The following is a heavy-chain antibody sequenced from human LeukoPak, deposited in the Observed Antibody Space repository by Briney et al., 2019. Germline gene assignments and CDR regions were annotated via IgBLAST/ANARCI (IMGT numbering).Heavy chain of an antibody. Sequence: GGSLSLSCAASGVTFSSYAMSWVRQAPGKGREGVSAISGSSGSTYYADTVKGRFTISRDNSKNTLYLQMNSLRAEDTAVYYCAKDYYDSSGYYSPFDYWGQGTLVTVSS. J-gene: IGHJ4*02. V-gene: IGHV3-23*01. D-gene: IGHD3-22*01. CDR3: AKDYYDSSGYYSPFDY. CDR2: ISGSSGST. CDR1: GVTFSSYA.